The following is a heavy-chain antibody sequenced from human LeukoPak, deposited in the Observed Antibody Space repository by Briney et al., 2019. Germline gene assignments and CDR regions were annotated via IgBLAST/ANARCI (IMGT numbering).Heavy chain of an antibody. Sequence: PGGSLRLSCAASGFTFSSYAMHWVRQAPGKGLEWVAVISYDGSNKYYADSVKGRFTISRDNSKNTLYLQMNSLRAEDTAVYYCARGSFQLLSPFDYWGQGTLVIVSS. CDR2: ISYDGSNK. D-gene: IGHD2-2*01. CDR1: GFTFSSYA. CDR3: ARGSFQLLSPFDY. V-gene: IGHV3-30-3*01. J-gene: IGHJ4*02.